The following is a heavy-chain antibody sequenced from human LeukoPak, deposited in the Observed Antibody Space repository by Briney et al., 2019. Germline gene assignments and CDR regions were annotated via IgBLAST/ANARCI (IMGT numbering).Heavy chain of an antibody. V-gene: IGHV1-2*02. Sequence: ASVKVSCKASGYPFTGYYMHWVRQAPGQGLEWMGWINPNSGGTNYAQKFQGRVTMTRDTSISTAYMELSRLRSDDTAGYYCARDWKQWLPTDYGMDVWGQGTTVTVSS. CDR2: INPNSGGT. CDR3: ARDWKQWLPTDYGMDV. J-gene: IGHJ6*02. D-gene: IGHD6-19*01. CDR1: GYPFTGYY.